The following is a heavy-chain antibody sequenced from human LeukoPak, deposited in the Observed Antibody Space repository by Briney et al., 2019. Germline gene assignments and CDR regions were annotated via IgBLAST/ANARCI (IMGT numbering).Heavy chain of an antibody. CDR2: INHSGST. V-gene: IGHV4-34*01. CDR3: ARGPNRPRGYYYYYYGMDV. J-gene: IGHJ6*02. CDR1: GGSFSGYY. D-gene: IGHD1-1*01. Sequence: PSETLSLTCAVYGGSFSGYYWSWIRQPPGKGPEWIGEINHSGSTNYNPSLKSRVTISVDTSKNQFSPKLSSVTAADTAVYYCARGPNRPRGYYYYYYGMDVWGQGTTVTVSS.